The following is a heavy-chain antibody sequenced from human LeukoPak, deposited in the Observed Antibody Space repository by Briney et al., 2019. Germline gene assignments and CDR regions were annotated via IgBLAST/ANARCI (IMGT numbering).Heavy chain of an antibody. Sequence: SETLSLTCTVSGGSFSNYYWSWIRQPAGKGLEWIGRIYTSGSTNYNPSVKSRVTMSVDTSNNQFSLKLTSVTAADTAVYYCARHPPQNYDMDVWGQGTTLTVSS. J-gene: IGHJ6*02. CDR2: IYTSGST. V-gene: IGHV4-4*07. CDR1: GGSFSNYY. CDR3: ARHPPQNYDMDV.